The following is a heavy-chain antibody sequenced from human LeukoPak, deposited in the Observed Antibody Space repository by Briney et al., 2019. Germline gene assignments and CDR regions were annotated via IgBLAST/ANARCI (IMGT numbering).Heavy chain of an antibody. V-gene: IGHV4-39*07. Sequence: SETLSLTCTVSGGSISSTSSYWGWIRQPPGKGLEWIGTISYSGSTYYNPSLKSRLTISVVTSKNQFSLKLSSVTAADTAVYYCAREVDSSSDYFDYWGQGTLVTVSS. D-gene: IGHD6-6*01. CDR1: GGSISSTSSY. CDR3: AREVDSSSDYFDY. J-gene: IGHJ4*02. CDR2: ISYSGST.